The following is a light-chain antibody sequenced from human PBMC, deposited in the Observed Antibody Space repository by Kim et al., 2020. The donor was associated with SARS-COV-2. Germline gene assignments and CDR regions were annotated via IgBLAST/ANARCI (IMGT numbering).Light chain of an antibody. V-gene: IGLV1-44*01. Sequence: GRRVTISCSGSTSNIGSNTVNWDQQLPGTAPKLIMFGNNERPSGVPDRFSGSKSGTSASLAISGLQSDDEADYYCSAWDDSLNGLLFGGGTQLTVL. CDR1: TSNIGSNT. CDR3: SAWDDSLNGLL. CDR2: GNN. J-gene: IGLJ2*01.